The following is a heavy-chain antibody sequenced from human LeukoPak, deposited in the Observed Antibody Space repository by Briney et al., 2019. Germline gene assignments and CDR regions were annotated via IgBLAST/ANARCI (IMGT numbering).Heavy chain of an antibody. D-gene: IGHD4-17*01. J-gene: IGHJ4*02. V-gene: IGHV3-74*03. CDR3: AKDLFSLGPSYLTTGTLDY. Sequence: PGGSLRLSCAASGFTFSSYWMHWVRQAPGKGLVWVSRINSDGSSTAYADSVKSRFTISRDNTKNTLYLQMNSLRAEDTAVYYCAKDLFSLGPSYLTTGTLDYWGQGTLVTVSS. CDR1: GFTFSSYW. CDR2: INSDGSST.